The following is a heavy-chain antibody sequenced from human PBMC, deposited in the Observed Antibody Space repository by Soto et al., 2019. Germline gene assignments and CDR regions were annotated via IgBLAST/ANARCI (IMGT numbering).Heavy chain of an antibody. D-gene: IGHD6-19*01. CDR2: IYYSGST. J-gene: IGHJ6*02. V-gene: IGHV4-39*01. CDR1: GGSISSSSYY. Sequence: SETLSLTCTVSGGSISSSSYYWGWIRQPPGKGLEWIGSIYYSGSTYYNPSLKSRVTISVDTSKNQFSLKLSSVTAADTAVYYCASQDLASLGIAVAATYYYYGMDVWGQGTTVTVSS. CDR3: ASQDLASLGIAVAATYYYYGMDV.